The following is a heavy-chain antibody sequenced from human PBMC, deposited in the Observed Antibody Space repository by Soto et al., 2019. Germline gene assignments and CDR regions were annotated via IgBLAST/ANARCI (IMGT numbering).Heavy chain of an antibody. J-gene: IGHJ4*02. Sequence: GGSLRLSCAASGFTFSSYAMSWVRQAPGKGLEWVSAISGSGGSTYYADSVKGRFTISRDNSKNTLYLQMNSLRAEDTAVYYCAKGRVAPTSSKRLEIVVVEGAYWGQGTLVTVSS. D-gene: IGHD2-21*01. CDR1: GFTFSSYA. CDR3: AKGRVAPTSSKRLEIVVVEGAY. V-gene: IGHV3-23*01. CDR2: ISGSGGST.